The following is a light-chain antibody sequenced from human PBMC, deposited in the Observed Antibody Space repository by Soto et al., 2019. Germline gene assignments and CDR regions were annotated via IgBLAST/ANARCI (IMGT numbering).Light chain of an antibody. Sequence: DIRMTQSPSSLSASIGDRITIAFQASQVITTSLSWFQQRPGKAPRLLIFDASYLEAGVPSRFSGSGSGTDFSFTISSLQPEDIATYYCQQYDSLPYTFGQGTKVDI. CDR1: QVITTS. CDR3: QQYDSLPYT. V-gene: IGKV1-33*01. CDR2: DAS. J-gene: IGKJ2*01.